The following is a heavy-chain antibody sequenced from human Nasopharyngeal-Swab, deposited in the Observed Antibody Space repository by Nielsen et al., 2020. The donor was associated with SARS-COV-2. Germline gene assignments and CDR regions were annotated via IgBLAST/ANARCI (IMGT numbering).Heavy chain of an antibody. J-gene: IGHJ4*02. D-gene: IGHD2-2*01. CDR2: IDPSDSYT. Sequence: GESLKISCKGSGYSFTSYWISWVRQMPGKGLEWMGWIDPSDSYTNYSPSFQGHVTISADKSISTAYLQWSSLKASDTAMYYCARWVVDCSSTSCHYYFDYWGQGTLVTVSS. V-gene: IGHV5-10-1*01. CDR1: GYSFTSYW. CDR3: ARWVVDCSSTSCHYYFDY.